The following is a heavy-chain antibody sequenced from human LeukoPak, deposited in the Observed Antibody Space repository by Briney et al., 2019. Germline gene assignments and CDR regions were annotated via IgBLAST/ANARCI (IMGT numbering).Heavy chain of an antibody. CDR2: ISSSSNTI. Sequence: GGSLRLSCEASGFTFRSYNMNWVRQAPGKGLEWVSYISSSSNTIYYADSVKGRFTISRDNAKNSLYLQMNSLRDEDTAVYYCARGDGYYDSSGSIPFDYWGQGTLVTVSS. J-gene: IGHJ4*02. V-gene: IGHV3-48*02. D-gene: IGHD3-22*01. CDR3: ARGDGYYDSSGSIPFDY. CDR1: GFTFRSYN.